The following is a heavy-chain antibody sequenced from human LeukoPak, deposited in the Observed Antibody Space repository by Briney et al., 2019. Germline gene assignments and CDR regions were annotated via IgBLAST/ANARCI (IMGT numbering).Heavy chain of an antibody. V-gene: IGHV1-2*02. CDR3: ARARGIKYSSSWDGGPLDY. CDR2: SNPNSGGT. J-gene: IGHJ4*02. D-gene: IGHD6-13*01. Sequence: GASVKVSCKASGYTFTGYYMHWVRQAPGQGLEWMGWSNPNSGGTNYAQKFQGRVTMTRDTSISTAYMELSRLRSDDTVVYYCARARGIKYSSSWDGGPLDYWGQGTLVTVSS. CDR1: GYTFTGYY.